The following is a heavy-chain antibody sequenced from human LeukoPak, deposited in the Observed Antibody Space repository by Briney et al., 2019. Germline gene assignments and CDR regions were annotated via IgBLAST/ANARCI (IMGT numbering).Heavy chain of an antibody. CDR2: INPNSGGT. CDR3: ARAKVGGVPNWFDP. Sequence: ASVKVSCEASGYTFTGYYMHWVRQAPGQGLEWMGWINPNSGGTNYAQKFQGRVTMTRDTSISTAHMELSRLRSDDTAVYYCARAKVGGVPNWFDPWGQGTLVTVSS. CDR1: GYTFTGYY. J-gene: IGHJ5*02. D-gene: IGHD3-16*01. V-gene: IGHV1-2*02.